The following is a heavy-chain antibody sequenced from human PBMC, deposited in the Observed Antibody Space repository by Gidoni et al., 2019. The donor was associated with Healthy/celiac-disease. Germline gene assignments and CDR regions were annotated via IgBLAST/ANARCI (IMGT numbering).Heavy chain of an antibody. D-gene: IGHD5-12*01. CDR2: TYYRSKWYN. V-gene: IGHV6-1*01. J-gene: IGHJ4*02. CDR1: GDSVSSNSAA. Sequence: LTCAISGDSVSSNSAAWNWIRQSPSRGLEWLGRTYYRSKWYNDYAVSVKSRITINPDTSKNQFSLQLNSVTPEDTAVYYCARETYGGYVELGYYFDYWGQGTLVTVSS. CDR3: ARETYGGYVELGYYFDY.